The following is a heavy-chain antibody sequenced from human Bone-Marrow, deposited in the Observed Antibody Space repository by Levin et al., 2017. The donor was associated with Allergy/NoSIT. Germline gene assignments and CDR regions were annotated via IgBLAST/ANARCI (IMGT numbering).Heavy chain of an antibody. CDR1: GGSFSGYR. Sequence: SETLSLTCAVYGGSFSGYRWTWIRQSPGQGLEWIGEIEQGGGPDYNPSLSSRVTLSLDTSQRQFSLELRSVTAADTAVYYCARGRRWLTPTYWGQGSLVIVSS. CDR2: IEQGGGP. CDR3: ARGRRWLTPTY. J-gene: IGHJ4*01. V-gene: IGHV4-34*01. D-gene: IGHD6-19*01.